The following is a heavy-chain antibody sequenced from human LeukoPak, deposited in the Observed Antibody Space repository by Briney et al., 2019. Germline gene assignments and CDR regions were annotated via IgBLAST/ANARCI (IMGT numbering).Heavy chain of an antibody. Sequence: SETLSLTCSVSGGSLSSYYWNWIRQPAGKGLEWIGHMYITGSTNYNPALKSRVTISLDTSKNHFSLEVHSVTAADTAVYYCAREDDTIADNTFDIWGQGTVVTVSS. J-gene: IGHJ3*02. CDR2: MYITGST. CDR1: GGSLSSYY. CDR3: AREDDTIADNTFDI. V-gene: IGHV4-4*07. D-gene: IGHD6-13*01.